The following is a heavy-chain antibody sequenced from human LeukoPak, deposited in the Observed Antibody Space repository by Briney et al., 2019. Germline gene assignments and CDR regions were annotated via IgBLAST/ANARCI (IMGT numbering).Heavy chain of an antibody. Sequence: GESLKISCKGSGYSFTSYWIGWVRQMPGRGLEWMGIIYPGDSDTRYSPSFQGQVTISADRSISTAYLQWSSLKASDTAMYYCARRVDTAMVSGPTNPYYFDYWGQGTLVTVSS. D-gene: IGHD5-18*01. CDR3: ARRVDTAMVSGPTNPYYFDY. V-gene: IGHV5-51*01. J-gene: IGHJ4*02. CDR1: GYSFTSYW. CDR2: IYPGDSDT.